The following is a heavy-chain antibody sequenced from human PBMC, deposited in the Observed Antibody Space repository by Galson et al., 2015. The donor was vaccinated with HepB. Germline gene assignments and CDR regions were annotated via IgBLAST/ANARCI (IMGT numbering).Heavy chain of an antibody. V-gene: IGHV1-18*01. Sequence: SVKVSCKASGCSFTNYGVSWVRRAPGQGLEWMGWISGYSGDANYAQNLQGRVTMTTETSTNTAYLELKSLKSDDTALYYCARARYSSSPPDYWGQGTLVTVSS. D-gene: IGHD2-15*01. CDR3: ARARYSSSPPDY. J-gene: IGHJ4*02. CDR1: GCSFTNYG. CDR2: ISGYSGDA.